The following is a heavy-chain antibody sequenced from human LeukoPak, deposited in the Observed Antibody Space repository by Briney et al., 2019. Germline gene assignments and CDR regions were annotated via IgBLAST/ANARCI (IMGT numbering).Heavy chain of an antibody. V-gene: IGHV4-30-2*01. CDR2: IYHSGST. CDR1: GGSFSGYY. Sequence: SETLSLTCAVYGGSFSGYYWSWIRQPPGKGLEWIGYIYHSGSTYYNPSLKSRVTISVDRSKNQFSLKLSSVTAADTAVYYCARAPPYYDILTGYHNDAFDIWGQGTMVTVSS. CDR3: ARAPPYYDILTGYHNDAFDI. J-gene: IGHJ3*02. D-gene: IGHD3-9*01.